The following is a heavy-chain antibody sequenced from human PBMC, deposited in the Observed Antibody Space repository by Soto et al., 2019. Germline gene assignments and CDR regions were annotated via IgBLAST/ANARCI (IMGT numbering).Heavy chain of an antibody. V-gene: IGHV3-33*01. CDR3: ASSEDSSSWYWNPYYYYGMDV. CDR2: IWYDGSNK. CDR1: GFTFSSYG. J-gene: IGHJ6*02. D-gene: IGHD6-13*01. Sequence: LRLSCAASGFTFSSYGMHWVRQAPGKGLEWVAVIWYDGSNKYYADSVKGRFTISRDNSKNTLYLQMNSLRAEDTAVYYCASSEDSSSWYWNPYYYYGMDVWGQGTTVTVSS.